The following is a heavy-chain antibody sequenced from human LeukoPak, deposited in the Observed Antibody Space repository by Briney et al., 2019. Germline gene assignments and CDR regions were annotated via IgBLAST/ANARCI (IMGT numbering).Heavy chain of an antibody. Sequence: GGSLRLSCAASGFTFSSYWMSWVRQAPGKGLEWVANIKQDGSEKYYVDSVKGRFTISRDNAKNSLYLQMNSLRAEDTAVYYCARDSLMYSSSAEHWYFDLWGRGTLVTVSS. CDR3: ARDSLMYSSSAEHWYFDL. CDR1: GFTFSSYW. D-gene: IGHD6-6*01. J-gene: IGHJ2*01. V-gene: IGHV3-7*01. CDR2: IKQDGSEK.